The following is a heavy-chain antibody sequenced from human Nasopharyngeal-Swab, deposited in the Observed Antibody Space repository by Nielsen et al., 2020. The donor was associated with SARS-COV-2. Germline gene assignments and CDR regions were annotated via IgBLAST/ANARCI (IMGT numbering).Heavy chain of an antibody. Sequence: VRQAPGKGLEWVGCIKSKTDGGTTDYAAPVKGRFTISRDDSKNTLYLQMNSLKTEDTAVYYCTTANGPGYYDFWSGYFDYWGQGTLVTVSS. V-gene: IGHV3-15*01. CDR3: TTANGPGYYDFWSGYFDY. CDR2: IKSKTDGGTT. D-gene: IGHD3-3*01. J-gene: IGHJ4*02.